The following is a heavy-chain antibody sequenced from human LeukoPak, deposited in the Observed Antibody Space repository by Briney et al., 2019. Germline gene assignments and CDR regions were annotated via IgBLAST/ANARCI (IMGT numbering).Heavy chain of an antibody. V-gene: IGHV3-48*04. Sequence: PGGSLRLSCAASGFNFGSYSMTWVRQAPGKGLEWVSVISADSATTFYADSVKGRFTISRDNAKTSLYLQMNSLRAEDTAVYYCARHLSGVTGYTYGRGIDYWGQGTLVTVSS. CDR1: GFNFGSYS. CDR3: ARHLSGVTGYTYGRGIDY. D-gene: IGHD5-18*01. J-gene: IGHJ4*02. CDR2: ISADSATT.